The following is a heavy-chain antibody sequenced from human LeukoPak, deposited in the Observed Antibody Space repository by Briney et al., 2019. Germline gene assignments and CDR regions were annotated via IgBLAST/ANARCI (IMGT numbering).Heavy chain of an antibody. Sequence: PSETLSLTCAVHGGSFSGCYWNWIRQPPGKGLEWIGEINHSGRTNYNPSLKSRVTISGDTSKNQFSLRLTSVTAADTAVYYCARGVSLDYWGQGTLVTVSP. CDR2: INHSGRT. CDR1: GGSFSGCY. V-gene: IGHV4-34*01. J-gene: IGHJ4*02. CDR3: ARGVSLDY.